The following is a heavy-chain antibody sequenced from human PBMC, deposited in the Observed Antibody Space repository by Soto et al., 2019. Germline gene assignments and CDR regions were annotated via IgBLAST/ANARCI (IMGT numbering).Heavy chain of an antibody. D-gene: IGHD6-6*01. CDR2: IYYSGST. J-gene: IGHJ6*03. V-gene: IGHV4-59*01. Sequence: SETLSLTCTVSGGSISSYYWSWIRQPPGKGLEWIGYIYYSGSTNYNPSLKSRVTISVDTSKNQFSLKLSSVTAADTAVYYCARDDSSSSRYYYYYMDVWGKGTTVTVSS. CDR3: ARDDSSSSRYYYYYMDV. CDR1: GGSISSYY.